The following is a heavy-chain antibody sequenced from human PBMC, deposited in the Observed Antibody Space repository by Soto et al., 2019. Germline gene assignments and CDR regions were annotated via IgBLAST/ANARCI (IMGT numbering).Heavy chain of an antibody. D-gene: IGHD4-17*01. Sequence: PGESLKISCKGSEFSFTTYWIAWVRQMPGEGLKWMGIIYPDDSRTTYSPSFQGQVTISADKSINTAYLQWNSLKASDTVMYYCTRDLDYGGNSEDFDIWGQGTRVTVSS. V-gene: IGHV5-51*01. CDR3: TRDLDYGGNSEDFDI. CDR1: EFSFTTYW. CDR2: IYPDDSRT. J-gene: IGHJ3*02.